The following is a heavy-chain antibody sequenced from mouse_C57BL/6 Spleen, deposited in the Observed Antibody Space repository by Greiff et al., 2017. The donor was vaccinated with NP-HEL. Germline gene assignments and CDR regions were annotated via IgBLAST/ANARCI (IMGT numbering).Heavy chain of an antibody. Sequence: VKLMESGAELVKPGASVKISCKASGYAFSSYWMNWVKQRPGKGLEWIGQIYPGDGDTNYNGKFKGKATLTADKSSSTAYMQLSSLTSEDSAVYFCASLYYYGSSFFDYWGQGTTLTVSS. CDR2: IYPGDGDT. CDR3: ASLYYYGSSFFDY. J-gene: IGHJ2*01. D-gene: IGHD1-1*01. CDR1: GYAFSSYW. V-gene: IGHV1-80*01.